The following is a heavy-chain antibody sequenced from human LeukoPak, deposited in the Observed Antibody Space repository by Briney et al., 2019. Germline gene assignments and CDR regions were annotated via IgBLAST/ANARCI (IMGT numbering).Heavy chain of an antibody. CDR3: ARGASLVPHY. J-gene: IGHJ4*02. Sequence: SETLSLTCTVSGGSISSGGYYWSWIRQHPGKGLEWIGYIYYSGNTHYNPSLKSRVTISVDTSKNQFSLKVTSVTAADTAVYYCARGASLVPHYWGQGTLVTVPS. V-gene: IGHV4-31*03. CDR1: GGSISSGGYY. D-gene: IGHD3-3*02. CDR2: IYYSGNT.